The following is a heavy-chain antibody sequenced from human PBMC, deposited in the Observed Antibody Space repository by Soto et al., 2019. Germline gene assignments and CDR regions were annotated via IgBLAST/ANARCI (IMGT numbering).Heavy chain of an antibody. Sequence: QVQLVQSGAEVKKPGASVKVSCKASGYTFTTYGISWVRQAPGQGLEWMGWISAYSGSTKFAQKLQGRVTMTTDTSTTTAYMELRSLTSVDTAVYYCARDFTKSSSWPYYFDYWGQGTLVTVSS. CDR2: ISAYSGST. CDR1: GYTFTTYG. D-gene: IGHD6-13*01. CDR3: ARDFTKSSSWPYYFDY. J-gene: IGHJ4*02. V-gene: IGHV1-18*01.